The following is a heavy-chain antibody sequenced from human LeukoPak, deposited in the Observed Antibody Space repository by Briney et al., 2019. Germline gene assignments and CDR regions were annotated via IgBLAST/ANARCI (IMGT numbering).Heavy chain of an antibody. D-gene: IGHD3-3*01. CDR3: AREPFWSGYFSNLHFDY. Sequence: KPGGSLRLSCAASGFTFSDYYMSWVRQAPGKGLEWVSSISSSSKYIYYADSVKDRFTISRDNAKNSLYLQMNSLRAEDTAVYYCAREPFWSGYFSNLHFDYWGRGTLVTVSS. V-gene: IGHV3-21*01. J-gene: IGHJ4*02. CDR1: GFTFSDYY. CDR2: ISSSSKYI.